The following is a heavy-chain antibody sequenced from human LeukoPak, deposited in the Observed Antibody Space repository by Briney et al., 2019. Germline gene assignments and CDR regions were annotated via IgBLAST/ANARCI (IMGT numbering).Heavy chain of an antibody. CDR3: ARLSGGSYYPYFDY. CDR1: GGSFSGYY. J-gene: IGHJ4*02. V-gene: IGHV4-34*01. D-gene: IGHD1-26*01. CDR2: INHSGST. Sequence: SETLSLTCAVYGGSFSGYYWSWIRQPPGKGLEWIGEINHSGSTNYNPSLKSRVTISVDTSKNQFSLKLSSVTAADTAVYYCARLSGGSYYPYFDYWGQGTLVTVSS.